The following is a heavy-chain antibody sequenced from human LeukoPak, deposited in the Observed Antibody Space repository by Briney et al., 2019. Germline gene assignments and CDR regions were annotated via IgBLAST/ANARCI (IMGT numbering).Heavy chain of an antibody. CDR3: ATEKKVIHPYYYYYYMDV. CDR1: GYTLTELS. Sequence: ASVKVSCKVSGYTLTELSMHWVRQAPGKGLEWMGGFDPEDGETIYAQKFQGRATMTEDTSTDTAYMELSSLRSEDTAVYYCATEKKVIHPYYYYYYMDVWGKGTTVTVSS. V-gene: IGHV1-24*01. J-gene: IGHJ6*03. D-gene: IGHD3-16*02. CDR2: FDPEDGET.